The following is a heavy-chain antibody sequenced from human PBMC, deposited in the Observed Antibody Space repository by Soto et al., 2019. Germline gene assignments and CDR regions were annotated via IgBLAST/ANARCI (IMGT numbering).Heavy chain of an antibody. CDR2: VTHSGTA. V-gene: IGHV4-30-2*01. Sequence: TLSLTCAVSGGSIDSGAFSLSWIRQPPGKGLEWVGYVTHSGTAYSIPSLNGRLTLSVDSSQTQFSLKLTSVTAADSAFYYCARIHWAQSSLDYWGRGILVTVSS. J-gene: IGHJ4*02. CDR3: ARIHWAQSSLDY. D-gene: IGHD6-19*01. CDR1: GGSIDSGAFS.